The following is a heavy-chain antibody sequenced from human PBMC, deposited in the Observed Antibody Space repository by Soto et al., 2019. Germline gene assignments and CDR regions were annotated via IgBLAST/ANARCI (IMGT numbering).Heavy chain of an antibody. CDR3: ARDQDTFGKAVFDS. V-gene: IGHV3-74*01. CDR2: IQPDGSTT. Sequence: EVQLVESGGGLVQPGGSLRLSCVVSGFTLSSRWMHWVRQTPGKGLVWVSRIQPDGSTTNYADSVKGRFTISRDNAKNTLYLHMNSLRPEDTAIYYCARDQDTFGKAVFDSWGQGTLVTVSS. CDR1: GFTLSSRW. D-gene: IGHD3-16*01. J-gene: IGHJ4*02.